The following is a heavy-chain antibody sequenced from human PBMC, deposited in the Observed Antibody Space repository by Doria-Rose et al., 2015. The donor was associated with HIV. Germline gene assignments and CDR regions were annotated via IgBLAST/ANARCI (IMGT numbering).Heavy chain of an antibody. Sequence: QITLKESGPVLVKPTETLTLTCTVSGASLSSPGMGVSWIRQPPGKALEWLSNIFSDDERSYKTSLKSRHTISRGTSKSQVVLTMTDMDPVDTATYYCARIKSSRWYHKYYFDFWGQGTLVIVSA. V-gene: IGHV2-26*01. CDR1: GASLSSPGMG. CDR3: ARIKSSRWYHKYYFDF. D-gene: IGHD6-13*01. J-gene: IGHJ4*02. CDR2: IFSDDER.